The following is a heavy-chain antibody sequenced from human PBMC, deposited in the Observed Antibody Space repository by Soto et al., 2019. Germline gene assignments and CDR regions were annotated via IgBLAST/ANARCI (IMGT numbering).Heavy chain of an antibody. Sequence: QVQLVESGGGVVQPGRSLRLSCAASGFTFSSYGMHWVRQAPGKGLEWVALISYDGSDKYYADSVKGRFTISRDNSKNTTYLEMNSLSVEDTAVYYCGAGQYFTDYWGQGTLVTVSS. CDR3: GAGQYFTDY. CDR2: ISYDGSDK. CDR1: GFTFSSYG. D-gene: IGHD2-2*01. V-gene: IGHV3-30*03. J-gene: IGHJ4*02.